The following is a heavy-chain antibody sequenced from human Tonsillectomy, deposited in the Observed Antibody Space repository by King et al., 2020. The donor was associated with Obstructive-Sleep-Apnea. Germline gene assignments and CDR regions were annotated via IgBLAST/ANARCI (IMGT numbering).Heavy chain of an antibody. CDR1: GDSISSRNW. CDR3: ARASDYDFWSGSRNDAFDI. V-gene: IGHV4-4*02. J-gene: IGHJ3*02. Sequence: VQLQESGPGLVKPSETLSLTCAVSGDSISSRNWWSWVRRPPGKGLEWIGEINDRGGTNYKPSLKGRLTISLDKSKNQFSLKLSSLTAADTAVYYCARASDYDFWSGSRNDAFDIWGQGTMVTVSS. CDR2: INDRGGT. D-gene: IGHD3-3*01.